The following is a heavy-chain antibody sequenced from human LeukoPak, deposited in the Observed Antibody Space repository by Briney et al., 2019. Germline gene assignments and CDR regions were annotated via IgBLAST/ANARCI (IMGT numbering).Heavy chain of an antibody. CDR1: GFSLITSGMC. CDR2: IDWDDDK. D-gene: IGHD3-22*01. Sequence: SGSGPALVKPTQTLTLTCTFSGFSLITSGMCVSWIRQPPGKALEWLARIDWDDDKYYSTSLKTRLTISKDTSKNQVVLTMTNMDPVDTATYYCARMGYYDSSGYSFDYWGQGTLVTVSS. V-gene: IGHV2-70*11. J-gene: IGHJ4*02. CDR3: ARMGYYDSSGYSFDY.